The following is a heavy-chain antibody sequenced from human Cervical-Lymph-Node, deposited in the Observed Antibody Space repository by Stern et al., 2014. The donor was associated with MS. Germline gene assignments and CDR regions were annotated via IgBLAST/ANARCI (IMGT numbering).Heavy chain of an antibody. CDR2: FDPEDGET. CDR1: GYTLTELS. Sequence: QVQLVESGAEVKKPGASVKVSCKVSGYTLTELSMHWVRQAPGQGLEWMGGFDPEDGETTYAQKFQGRVTMTEDTSTDTAYMELSALRSEDTAVYYCATDRDDFRSGYSAPTKGYGLDVWGQGTTVTVTS. CDR3: ATDRDDFRSGYSAPTKGYGLDV. V-gene: IGHV1-24*01. D-gene: IGHD3-3*01. J-gene: IGHJ6*02.